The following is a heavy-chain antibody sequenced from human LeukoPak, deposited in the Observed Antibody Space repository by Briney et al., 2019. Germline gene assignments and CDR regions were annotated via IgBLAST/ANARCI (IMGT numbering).Heavy chain of an antibody. CDR2: IIPILGIA. D-gene: IGHD3-10*01. CDR3: ARVFHRFGELLLDY. CDR1: GGTFSSYA. Sequence: SVKVSCKASGGTFSSYAISWVRQAPGQGLEWMGRIIPILGIANYAQKFHGRVTITADKSTSTAYMELSSLRSEDTAVYYCARVFHRFGELLLDYWGQGTLVTVSS. V-gene: IGHV1-69*04. J-gene: IGHJ4*02.